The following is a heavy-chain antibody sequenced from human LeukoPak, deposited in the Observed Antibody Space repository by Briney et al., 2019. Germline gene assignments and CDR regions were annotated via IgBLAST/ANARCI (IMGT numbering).Heavy chain of an antibody. CDR3: AKFQVGALKCLDY. CDR2: INNSGGAT. J-gene: IGHJ4*02. V-gene: IGHV3-23*01. D-gene: IGHD1-26*01. Sequence: GGSLRLSCAVSGSTFRNYGMSWVRQAPGKGLEWVSSINNSGGATYYADSVKGRFTISRDNSKNTLYLQMNSLRAEDTAVYYCAKFQVGALKCLDYWGQGTLVTVSS. CDR1: GSTFRNYG.